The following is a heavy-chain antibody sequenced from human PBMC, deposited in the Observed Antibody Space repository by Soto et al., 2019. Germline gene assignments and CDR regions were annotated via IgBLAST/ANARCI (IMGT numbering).Heavy chain of an antibody. CDR3: ARKGVNSGYSYGYYYYYGMDV. J-gene: IGHJ6*02. V-gene: IGHV1-69*13. D-gene: IGHD5-18*01. CDR1: GGTFSSYA. Sequence: SVKVSCKASGGTFSSYAISWVRQAPGQGLEWMGGIIPIFGTANYAQKFQGRVTITADESTGTAYMELSSLRSEDTAVYYCARKGVNSGYSYGYYYYYGMDVWGQGTTVTVSS. CDR2: IIPIFGTA.